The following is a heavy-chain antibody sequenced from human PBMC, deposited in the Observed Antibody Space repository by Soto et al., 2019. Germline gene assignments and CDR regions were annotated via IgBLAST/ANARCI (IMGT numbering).Heavy chain of an antibody. D-gene: IGHD2-15*01. V-gene: IGHV1-24*01. Sequence: ASVKVSCKVSGYTLTELSMHWVRQAPGKGLEWMGGFDPEDGETIYAQKFQGRVTMTEDTSTDTAYMELSSLRSEDTAVYYCATVPPESYCSGGSCYYAFGIWGQGTMVTVSS. J-gene: IGHJ3*02. CDR2: FDPEDGET. CDR1: GYTLTELS. CDR3: ATVPPESYCSGGSCYYAFGI.